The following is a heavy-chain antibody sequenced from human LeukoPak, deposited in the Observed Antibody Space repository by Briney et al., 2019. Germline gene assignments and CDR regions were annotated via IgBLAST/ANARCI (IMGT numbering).Heavy chain of an antibody. CDR3: AKEHVGRWLQSAECRAFDI. J-gene: IGHJ3*02. CDR1: GFTFSSYA. Sequence: GGSLRLSCVASGFTFSSYAMSWVRQAPGKGLEWVSTISDSGDNTYYADSVKGRFTISRDNSKNTLYLQMNSLRAEDTAVYYCAKEHVGRWLQSAECRAFDIWGQGTMVTVSS. CDR2: ISDSGDNT. D-gene: IGHD5-24*01. V-gene: IGHV3-23*01.